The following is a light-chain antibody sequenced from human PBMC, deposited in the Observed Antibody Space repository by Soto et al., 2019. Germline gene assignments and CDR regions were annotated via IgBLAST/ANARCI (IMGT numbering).Light chain of an antibody. Sequence: QSALTQPASVSGSPGQSITISCTGTNSDIGGYKYVSWYQQHPGKVPKLMIYEVSKRPSGVPDRFSGSRSGNTASPTVSGLQAEDEADYYCSSFAGSPVVFGGGTKLTVL. V-gene: IGLV2-8*01. CDR2: EVS. CDR3: SSFAGSPVV. CDR1: NSDIGGYKY. J-gene: IGLJ2*01.